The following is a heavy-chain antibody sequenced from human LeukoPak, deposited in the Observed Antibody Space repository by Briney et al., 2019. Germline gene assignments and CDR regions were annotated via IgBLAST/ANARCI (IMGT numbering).Heavy chain of an antibody. J-gene: IGHJ5*02. D-gene: IGHD3-10*01. V-gene: IGHV1-2*02. Sequence: ASVKDSCKASGYTFTGYYMHWVRQAPGQGLEWMGWINPNSGGTNYAQKFQGRVTMTRDTSISTAYMELSRLRSDDTAVYYCARSDYYGSGSYGFDPWGQGTLVTVSS. CDR1: GYTFTGYY. CDR3: ARSDYYGSGSYGFDP. CDR2: INPNSGGT.